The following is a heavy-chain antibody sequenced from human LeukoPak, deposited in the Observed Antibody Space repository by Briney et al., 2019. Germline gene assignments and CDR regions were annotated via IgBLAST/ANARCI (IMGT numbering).Heavy chain of an antibody. J-gene: IGHJ4*02. D-gene: IGHD3-3*01. Sequence: GESLKISCKGSGYSFTSYWIGWVRQMPGKGLEWMGIIYPDDSDTRYSPSFQGQVTISADKSISTAYLQWSSLKASDTAMYYCARQSTIFGVVIIPVLDYWSQGTLVTVSS. V-gene: IGHV5-51*01. CDR1: GYSFTSYW. CDR3: ARQSTIFGVVIIPVLDY. CDR2: IYPDDSDT.